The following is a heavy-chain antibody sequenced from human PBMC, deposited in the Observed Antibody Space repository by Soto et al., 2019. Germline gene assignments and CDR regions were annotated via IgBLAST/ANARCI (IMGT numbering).Heavy chain of an antibody. CDR1: GFTFISYG. CDR2: IWYDGSNK. V-gene: IGHV3-33*01. D-gene: IGHD3-3*01. Sequence: WGSLRLSCAASGFTFISYGIHCFRHPPFKGLEWVAVIWYDGSNKYYADSMKGRFTISRDNSKNTLYLQMNSLRAEDTAVYYCARDRLELGNAFGIWGQGTMVTVSS. CDR3: ARDRLELGNAFGI. J-gene: IGHJ3*02.